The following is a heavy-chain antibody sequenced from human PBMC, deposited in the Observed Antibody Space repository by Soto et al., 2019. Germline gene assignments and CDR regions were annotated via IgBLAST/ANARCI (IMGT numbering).Heavy chain of an antibody. CDR3: ARGAVTTLRPYYFDY. CDR1: GGSFSGYY. CDR2: INHSGST. D-gene: IGHD4-17*01. J-gene: IGHJ4*02. Sequence: QVQLQQRGAGLLKPSETLSLTCAVYGGSFSGYYWSWIRQPPGKGLEWSGEINHSGSTNYNPSLKSRVTISVDTSKIQFSLKLSSVTAADTAVYYCARGAVTTLRPYYFDYWGQGTLVTVSS. V-gene: IGHV4-34*01.